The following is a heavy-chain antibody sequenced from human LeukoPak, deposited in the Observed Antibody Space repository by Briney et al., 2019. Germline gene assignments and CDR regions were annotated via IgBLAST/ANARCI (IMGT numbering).Heavy chain of an antibody. Sequence: PSETLSLTCAVYGGSFSGYYWSWIRQPPGKGLEWIGEINHSGSTNYNPSLKSRVTISVDTSKNQFSLKLSSVTAADTAVYYCASRTGYSSSWYSRYWFDPWGQGTLVTVSS. CDR3: ASRTGYSSSWYSRYWFDP. J-gene: IGHJ5*02. CDR2: INHSGST. D-gene: IGHD6-13*01. V-gene: IGHV4-34*01. CDR1: GGSFSGYY.